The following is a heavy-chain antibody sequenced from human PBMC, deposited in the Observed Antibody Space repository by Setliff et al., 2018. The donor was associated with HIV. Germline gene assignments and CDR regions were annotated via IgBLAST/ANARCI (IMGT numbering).Heavy chain of an antibody. D-gene: IGHD6-6*01. CDR2: VRKKTNGYTT. Sequence: GGSLRLSCAASGFTFSDHYMDWVRQTPGKGLEWVGRVRKKTNGYTTEYAASVKGRLTISRDDSRNSLYLQMNSLKTEDTAVYFCTAVGSLAGRRPELNWGRGTLVTVSS. CDR3: TAVGSLAGRRPELN. J-gene: IGHJ4*02. CDR1: GFTFSDHY. V-gene: IGHV3-72*01.